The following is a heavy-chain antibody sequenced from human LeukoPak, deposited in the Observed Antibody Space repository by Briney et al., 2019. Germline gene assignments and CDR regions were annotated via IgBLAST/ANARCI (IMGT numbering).Heavy chain of an antibody. Sequence: GGSLRLSCAASGFTFSSSTMGWVRQAPGKGLEWVSSISGSGGSTYYADSVKGRFTVSRDNSKNTLYLHMNSLTLEDTAVYYCLGNWCWGQGTLVTVSS. CDR2: ISGSGGST. CDR1: GFTFSSST. J-gene: IGHJ4*02. D-gene: IGHD1-20*01. V-gene: IGHV3-23*01. CDR3: LGNWC.